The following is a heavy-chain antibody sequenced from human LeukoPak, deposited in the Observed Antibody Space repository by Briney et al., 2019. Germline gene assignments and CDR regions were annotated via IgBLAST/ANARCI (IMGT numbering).Heavy chain of an antibody. J-gene: IGHJ4*02. CDR3: VREGNELLSKNFDY. D-gene: IGHD2-21*02. CDR2: INPHSGGT. CDR1: GSTFTGYY. Sequence: APVKVSCKASGSTFTGYYIHWVRQAPGQGLEWMGYINPHSGGTNSPQKFQGRVTMTTDTSISAAYMELSSLISDDTAMYYCVREGNELLSKNFDYWGQGTLVTVSS. V-gene: IGHV1-2*02.